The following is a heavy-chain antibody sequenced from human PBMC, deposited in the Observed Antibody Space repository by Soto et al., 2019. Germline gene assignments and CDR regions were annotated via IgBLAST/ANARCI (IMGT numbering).Heavy chain of an antibody. V-gene: IGHV1-8*01. CDR1: GYTFTSYD. D-gene: IGHD2-2*01. J-gene: IGHJ5*02. CDR2: MNPNSGNT. Sequence: ASVKVSCKASGYTFTSYDINWVRQATGQGLEWMGWMNPNSGNTGYAQKFQGRVTMTRNTSISTAYMELSSLRSEDTAVYYCARGIVKHCSSTSCYWFDPWGQGTLVTVSS. CDR3: ARGIVKHCSSTSCYWFDP.